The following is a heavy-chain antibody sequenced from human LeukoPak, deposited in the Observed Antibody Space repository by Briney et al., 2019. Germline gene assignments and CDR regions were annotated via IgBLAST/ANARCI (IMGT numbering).Heavy chain of an antibody. Sequence: GASVKVSCKASGYTFTSYGISWVRQAPGQGLEWMGWISAYNGNTNYAQKLQGRVTMTTDTSTSTAYMELRSLRSDDTAVYYCARSPKYYDFWSGYYWYYGMDVWGQGTTVTVSS. CDR3: ARSPKYYDFWSGYYWYYGMDV. CDR1: GYTFTSYG. CDR2: ISAYNGNT. D-gene: IGHD3-3*01. V-gene: IGHV1-18*01. J-gene: IGHJ6*02.